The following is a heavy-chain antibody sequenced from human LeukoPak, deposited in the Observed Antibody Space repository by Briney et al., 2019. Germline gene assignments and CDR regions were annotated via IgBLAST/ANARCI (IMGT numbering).Heavy chain of an antibody. D-gene: IGHD5-12*01. Sequence: GGSLRLSCAASGFTFSTYVMHWVRQAPGKGLEWVAVISKDGSNEDYADSVKGRFSISRDNSKNTLFLQMNSLRVEDTAVYYCARESVARGLSDYWGQGTLVTVSS. CDR1: GFTFSTYV. V-gene: IGHV3-30*04. CDR2: ISKDGSNE. CDR3: ARESVARGLSDY. J-gene: IGHJ4*02.